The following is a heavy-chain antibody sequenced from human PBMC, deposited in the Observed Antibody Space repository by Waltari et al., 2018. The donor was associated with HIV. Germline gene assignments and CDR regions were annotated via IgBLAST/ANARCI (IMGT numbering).Heavy chain of an antibody. CDR2: IWYDGSHK. Sequence: QVQLVESGGGVVQPGRSLRLSCAASGFTFSTYGIHWVRQAPGKGRGWVAVIWYDGSHKYNEDSVQGRFIISRDNSNNTLYLQMSSLRAEDTAVYYCAREAQPYYYDSSGSPDIWGQGTMVTVSS. D-gene: IGHD3-22*01. CDR1: GFTFSTYG. CDR3: AREAQPYYYDSSGSPDI. J-gene: IGHJ3*02. V-gene: IGHV3-33*08.